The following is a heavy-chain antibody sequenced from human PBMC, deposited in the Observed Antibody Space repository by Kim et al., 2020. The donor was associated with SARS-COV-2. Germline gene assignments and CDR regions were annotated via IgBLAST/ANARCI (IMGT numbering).Heavy chain of an antibody. D-gene: IGHD2-15*01. Sequence: GGSLRLSCAASGFTFDDFGMHWVRQIPGKGLEWVSGISWNGVTKGYVDSVKGRFTISRDNANNSLYLEMNSLRPEDSALYYCVKGYANDAFDFWGQGTMVIVSA. J-gene: IGHJ3*01. V-gene: IGHV3-9*01. CDR2: ISWNGVTK. CDR1: GFTFDDFG. CDR3: VKGYANDAFDF.